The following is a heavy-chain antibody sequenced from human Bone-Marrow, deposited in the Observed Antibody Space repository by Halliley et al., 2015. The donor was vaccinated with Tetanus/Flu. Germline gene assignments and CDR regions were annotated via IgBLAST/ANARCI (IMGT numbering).Heavy chain of an antibody. D-gene: IGHD6-19*01. J-gene: IGHJ6*02. CDR1: GGSFGDSGYY. CDR2: IIPYGNI. Sequence: TLSLTCAVYGGSFGDSGYYWNWCRQPPGKGLEWIGEIIPYGNINYNQSLQSRVTISVDTSKNQLSLKLSSVSAADTAVYYCARGHRVSNGWGTYYNYGMDAWGQGTAVSVSS. V-gene: IGHV4-34*01. CDR3: ARGHRVSNGWGTYYNYGMDA.